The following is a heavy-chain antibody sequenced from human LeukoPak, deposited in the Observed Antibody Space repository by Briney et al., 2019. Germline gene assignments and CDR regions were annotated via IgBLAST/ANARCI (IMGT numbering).Heavy chain of an antibody. V-gene: IGHV3-30*18. J-gene: IGHJ4*02. CDR1: GFTFNNYG. CDR2: ISYDGSNK. Sequence: GGSLRLSCTASGFTFNNYGMHWVRQAPGKGLEWVAVISYDGSNKYYADSVKGRFTISRDNSKNTLYLQMNSLRAEDTAVYYCAKRDYGDYGPDYWGQGTLVTVSS. CDR3: AKRDYGDYGPDY. D-gene: IGHD4-17*01.